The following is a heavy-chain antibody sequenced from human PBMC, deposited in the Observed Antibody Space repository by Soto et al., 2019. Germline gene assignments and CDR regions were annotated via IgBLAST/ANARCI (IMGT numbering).Heavy chain of an antibody. CDR3: ARVVGPHYCLDF. Sequence: EVALVESGGTLVQPGGSLRLSCAVSGFTLSDYFMDWVRQAPGKGLEWVARTRNKPNGYITEYAASVKGRFTISRDDAKKSLYLHMNSLTTDDTAVYYCARVVGPHYCLDFWGQGTLVTVSS. CDR2: TRNKPNGYIT. V-gene: IGHV3-72*01. CDR1: GFTLSDYF. J-gene: IGHJ4*02. D-gene: IGHD2-15*01.